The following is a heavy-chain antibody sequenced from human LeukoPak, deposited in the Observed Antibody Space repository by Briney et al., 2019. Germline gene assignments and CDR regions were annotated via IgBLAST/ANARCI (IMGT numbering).Heavy chain of an antibody. Sequence: PGGSLRLSCAASGFTFDDYAMHWGRQAPGKGLEWVSLISGDGGSTYYADSVKGRFTISRDNSKNSLYLQMNSLRTEDTALYYCAKDVWFGEPAGWFDPWGQGTLVTVSS. CDR2: ISGDGGST. V-gene: IGHV3-43*02. CDR1: GFTFDDYA. CDR3: AKDVWFGEPAGWFDP. J-gene: IGHJ5*02. D-gene: IGHD3-10*01.